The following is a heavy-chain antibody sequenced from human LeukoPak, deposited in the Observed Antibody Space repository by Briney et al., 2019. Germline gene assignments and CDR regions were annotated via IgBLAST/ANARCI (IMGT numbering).Heavy chain of an antibody. V-gene: IGHV3-23*01. CDR3: AKGRIAIYSSGWTDYFDY. J-gene: IGHJ4*02. D-gene: IGHD6-19*01. Sequence: GGSLRLSCAASGLTLSSYGMTWVRQAPGKGLEWVSSIHINGGTTYYADSVKGRFTISRDTSKNTVYLQMNSLRAEDTAVYYCAKGRIAIYSSGWTDYFDYWGQGTLVTVSS. CDR1: GLTLSSYG. CDR2: IHINGGTT.